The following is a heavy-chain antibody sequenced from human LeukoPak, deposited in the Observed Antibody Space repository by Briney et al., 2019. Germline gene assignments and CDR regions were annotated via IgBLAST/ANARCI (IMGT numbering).Heavy chain of an antibody. J-gene: IGHJ4*02. V-gene: IGHV3-21*01. CDR1: GFTFSSYS. D-gene: IGHD2-15*01. CDR2: ISSSSSYI. Sequence: GGSLRLSRAASGFTFSSYSMNWVRQAPGKGLEWVSSISSSSSYIYYADSVKGRFTISRDNAKNSLYLQMNSLRAEDTAVYYCARVGRYCSGGSCLRVYYFDYWGQGTLVTVSS. CDR3: ARVGRYCSGGSCLRVYYFDY.